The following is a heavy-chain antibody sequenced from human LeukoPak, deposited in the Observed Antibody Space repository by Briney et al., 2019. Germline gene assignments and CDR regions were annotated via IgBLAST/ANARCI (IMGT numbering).Heavy chain of an antibody. CDR3: AKGVAVAGTAGLTNV. D-gene: IGHD6-19*01. CDR1: GFTFSSYG. J-gene: IGHJ6*04. V-gene: IGHV3-23*01. CDR2: ISGSGGST. Sequence: GGSLRLSCAASGFTFSSYGMSWVRQAPGKGLEWVSAISGSGGSTYYADSVKGRFTISRDNSKNTLYLQMNSLRAEDTAVYYCAKGVAVAGTAGLTNVWGKGTTVTVSS.